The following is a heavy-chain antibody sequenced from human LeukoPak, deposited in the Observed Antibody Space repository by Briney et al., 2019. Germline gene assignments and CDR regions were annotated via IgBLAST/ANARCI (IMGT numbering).Heavy chain of an antibody. CDR2: ISYDGSNK. V-gene: IGHV3-30-3*01. CDR1: GFTFSSYA. J-gene: IGHJ4*02. CDR3: ARDLYDSSGYRFDY. D-gene: IGHD3-22*01. Sequence: RGSLTLSCAASGFTFSSYAMHWVRQAPGKGLEWVAVISYDGSNKYYADSVKGRFTISRDNSKNTLYLQMNSLRAEDTAVYYCARDLYDSSGYRFDYWGQGTLVTVSS.